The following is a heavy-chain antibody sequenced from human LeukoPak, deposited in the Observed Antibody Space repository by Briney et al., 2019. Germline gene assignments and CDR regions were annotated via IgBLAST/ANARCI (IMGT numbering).Heavy chain of an antibody. CDR2: ISGSGGST. CDR1: GFTFSSYA. CDR3: AKDLGSGSYNNWFDP. V-gene: IGHV3-23*01. D-gene: IGHD3-10*01. Sequence: GGSLRLSCAASGFTFSSYAMSWVRQAPGKGLEWVSAISGSGGSTYYADSVKGRFTISRDNSKNTLYLQMNSLRAEDTAVYYCAKDLGSGSYNNWFDPWGQGTLVTVSS. J-gene: IGHJ5*02.